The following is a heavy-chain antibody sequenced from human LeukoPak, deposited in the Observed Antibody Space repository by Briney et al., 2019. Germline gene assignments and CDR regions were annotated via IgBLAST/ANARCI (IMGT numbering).Heavy chain of an antibody. V-gene: IGHV4-4*07. CDR3: ARRRGYYDSSGYYFRLDFDY. CDR1: GGSISSYY. Sequence: SETLSLTCTVSGGSISSYYWSWIRQPAGKGLEWIGRIYTSGSTNYNPSLKGRVTMSVDTSKNQFSLKLSSVTAADTAVYYCARRRGYYDSSGYYFRLDFDYWGQGTLVTVSS. CDR2: IYTSGST. D-gene: IGHD3-22*01. J-gene: IGHJ4*02.